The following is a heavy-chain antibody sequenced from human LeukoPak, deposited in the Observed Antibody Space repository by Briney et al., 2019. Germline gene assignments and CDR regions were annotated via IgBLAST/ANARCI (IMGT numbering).Heavy chain of an antibody. D-gene: IGHD6-13*01. CDR1: GFTFDDYA. CDR2: ISWNSGSI. J-gene: IGHJ4*02. V-gene: IGHV3-9*01. CDR3: AKDSLMGIAAAGTRFDY. Sequence: GGSLRLSCAASGFTFDDYAMHWVRHAPGKGLEWVSGISWNSGSIGYADSVKGRFTISRDNAKNSLYLQMNSLRAEDTALYYCAKDSLMGIAAAGTRFDYWGQGTLVTVSS.